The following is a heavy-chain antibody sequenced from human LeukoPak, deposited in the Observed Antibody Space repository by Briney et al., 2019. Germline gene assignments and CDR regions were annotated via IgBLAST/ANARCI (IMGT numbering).Heavy chain of an antibody. D-gene: IGHD6-6*01. CDR1: GDSVSSNSAA. CDR2: TYYRSKWYN. CDR3: ARDGVAARVNWFDP. V-gene: IGHV6-1*01. J-gene: IGHJ5*02. Sequence: SQTLSLTYAISGDSVSSNSAAWNWIRQSPSRGLEWLGRTYYRSKWYNDYAVSVKSRITINPDTSKNQFSLQLNSVTPEDTAVYYCARDGVAARVNWFDPWGQGTLVTVSS.